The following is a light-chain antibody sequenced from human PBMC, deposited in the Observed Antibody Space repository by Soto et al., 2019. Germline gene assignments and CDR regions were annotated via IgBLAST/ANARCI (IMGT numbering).Light chain of an antibody. CDR3: HQYGSSPWT. Sequence: EIVLTQSPGTLSLSPGERATLSCRASQSVTRSSLAWYQQKPGQSPRRLIYGASSRATGIPDRFSGSASVIHVTLDVNTLDPEDSAMYYWHQYGSSPWTFGPRTKVVIK. J-gene: IGKJ1*01. CDR1: QSVTRSS. CDR2: GAS. V-gene: IGKV3-20*01.